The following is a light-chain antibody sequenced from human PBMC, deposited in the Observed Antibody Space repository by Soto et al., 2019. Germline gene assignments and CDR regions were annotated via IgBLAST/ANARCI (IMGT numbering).Light chain of an antibody. CDR3: QQHSNSPWT. CDR1: QTISNNY. CDR2: AVS. V-gene: IGKV3-20*01. J-gene: IGKJ1*01. Sequence: EIVLTKSPGTLTLSPGESAALSCRASQTISNNYLVGYRQKPGQAPRLLIYAVSSRAAGIPDRFSGSGSGTDFALTIARLEPEDCAVYYCQQHSNSPWTFGEGTRVE.